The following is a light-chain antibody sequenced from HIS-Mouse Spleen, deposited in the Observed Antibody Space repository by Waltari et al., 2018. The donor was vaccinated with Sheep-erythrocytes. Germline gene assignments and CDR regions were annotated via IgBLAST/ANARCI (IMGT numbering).Light chain of an antibody. CDR3: QAWDSSTVV. V-gene: IGLV3-1*01. CDR2: QES. CDR1: KLGDKY. Sequence: SYELTQPPSVSVSPGQTASITCTGDKLGDKYACWYQQKPGQSPVLVIYQESKRPSGIPVRFSGSNSGTTAPLTISGTRAMDEADYYCQAWDSSTVVFGGGTKLTVL. J-gene: IGLJ2*01.